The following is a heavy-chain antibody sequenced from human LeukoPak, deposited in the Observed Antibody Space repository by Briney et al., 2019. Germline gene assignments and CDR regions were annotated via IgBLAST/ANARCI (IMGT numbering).Heavy chain of an antibody. D-gene: IGHD5-18*01. Sequence: SETLSLTCTVSGGSISSYYWSWIRQPPGKGLEWIGYIYYSGSTNYNPSLKSRVTISVDTSKNQFSLKLSSVTAADTAAYYCAKESGYSYGYGPDYYYYGMDVWGQGTTVTVSS. CDR3: AKESGYSYGYGPDYYYYGMDV. CDR1: GGSISSYY. CDR2: IYYSGST. V-gene: IGHV4-59*01. J-gene: IGHJ6*02.